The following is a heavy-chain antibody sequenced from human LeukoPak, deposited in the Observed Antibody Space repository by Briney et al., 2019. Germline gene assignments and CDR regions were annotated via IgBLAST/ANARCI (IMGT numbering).Heavy chain of an antibody. CDR2: IYYSGST. J-gene: IGHJ4*02. D-gene: IGHD3-10*01. V-gene: IGHV4-31*11. CDR3: ARGATYYYGSGSYSPFDY. Sequence: SETLSLTCGVSGGSISSGGFYWGWIRQHPGNLEWIGFIYYSGSTYYNPSLKSRVSISLDTSKNQFSLKLRSVTAADTAVYYCARGATYYYGSGSYSPFDYWGQGTLVTVSS. CDR1: GGSISSGGFY.